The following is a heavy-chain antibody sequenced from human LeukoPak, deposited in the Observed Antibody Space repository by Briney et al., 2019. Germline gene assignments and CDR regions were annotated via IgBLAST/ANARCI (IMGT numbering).Heavy chain of an antibody. D-gene: IGHD3-22*01. CDR1: GFTFSSYG. Sequence: GGSLRLSCAASGFTFSSYGMHWVRQAPGKGLEWVAVISYDGSNKYYADSVKGRFTISRDNSKSTLYLQMNSLRAEDTAVYYCAKEGNYYDSRYFDYWGQGTLVTVSS. CDR3: AKEGNYYDSRYFDY. CDR2: ISYDGSNK. V-gene: IGHV3-30*18. J-gene: IGHJ4*02.